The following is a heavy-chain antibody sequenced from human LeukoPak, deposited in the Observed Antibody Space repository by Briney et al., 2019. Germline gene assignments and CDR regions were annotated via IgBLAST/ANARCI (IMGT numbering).Heavy chain of an antibody. V-gene: IGHV5-51*01. CDR2: IYPGDSDT. CDR1: GYSFTSYW. CDR3: ARHYEQQLDFTWFDP. Sequence: GESLKISCKGSGYSFTSYWIGWVRQMPGKGLEWIGIIYPGDSDTRYSPSFQGQVTISADKSIGTAYLQWSSLKASDTAMYYCARHYEQQLDFTWFDPWGQGTLVTVSS. J-gene: IGHJ5*02. D-gene: IGHD6-13*01.